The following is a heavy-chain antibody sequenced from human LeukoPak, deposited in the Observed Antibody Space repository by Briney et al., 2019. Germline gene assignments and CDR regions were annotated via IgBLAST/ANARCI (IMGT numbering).Heavy chain of an antibody. Sequence: GESLKISCKGSGYSFTNNWIGWVRQMPGKGLEWMGITYPGDSNTRYSPSFQGQVTISADKSISSAYLQWSSLKASDTAMYYCVRSPACSSGTCYPDWFDPWGQGTLVTVSS. CDR1: GYSFTNNW. CDR3: VRSPACSSGTCYPDWFDP. CDR2: TYPGDSNT. V-gene: IGHV5-51*01. D-gene: IGHD2-15*01. J-gene: IGHJ5*02.